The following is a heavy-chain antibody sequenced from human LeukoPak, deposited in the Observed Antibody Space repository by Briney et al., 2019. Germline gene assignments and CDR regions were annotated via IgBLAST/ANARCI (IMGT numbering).Heavy chain of an antibody. CDR3: ANYGSGSYSDYYYYMDV. D-gene: IGHD3-10*01. V-gene: IGHV3-74*01. CDR1: GFTFSSYW. Sequence: GGSLRLSCAASGFTFSSYWMHWVRQAPGKGLVWVSRINSDGSSTSYADSVKGRFTISRDNSKNTLYLQMNSLRAEDTAVYYCANYGSGSYSDYYYYMDVWGKGTTVTVSS. CDR2: INSDGSST. J-gene: IGHJ6*03.